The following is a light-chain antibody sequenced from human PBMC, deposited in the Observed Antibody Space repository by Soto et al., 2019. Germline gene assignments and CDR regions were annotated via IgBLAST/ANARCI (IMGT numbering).Light chain of an antibody. CDR1: RSVGRS. Sequence: ETVLTQSPATLSLSPGERATLSCRASRSVGRSLAWYQQKPGQAPRLLIYDASNRATSIPARFSGSGSGTDFTLTISSLEPEDFAIYYCQQRTNWHLTFGGGTTVEIK. J-gene: IGKJ4*01. V-gene: IGKV3-11*01. CDR2: DAS. CDR3: QQRTNWHLT.